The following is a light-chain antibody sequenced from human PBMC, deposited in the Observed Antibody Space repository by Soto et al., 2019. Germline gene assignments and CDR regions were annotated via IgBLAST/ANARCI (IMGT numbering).Light chain of an antibody. CDR3: SSYTSSMTNV. V-gene: IGLV2-14*03. J-gene: IGLJ1*01. Sequence: QSALTQPASVSGSPGQSIAISCTGTSSDVGAYNYVSWYQQHPGKAPKLMIYDVSNRPSGVSNRFSGSKSGNTASLTISGLQAEDEADYYCSSYTSSMTNVFGSGTKSPS. CDR2: DVS. CDR1: SSDVGAYNY.